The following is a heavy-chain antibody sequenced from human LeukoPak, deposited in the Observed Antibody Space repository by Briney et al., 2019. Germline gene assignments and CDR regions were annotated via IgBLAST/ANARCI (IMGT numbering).Heavy chain of an antibody. CDR1: GFTFSSYS. CDR3: ARDLWRGGDCYFSGY. D-gene: IGHD2-21*02. J-gene: IGHJ4*02. CDR2: ISSSSSYI. V-gene: IGHV3-21*01. Sequence: GGSLRLSCEASGFTFSSYSMNWVRQAPGKGLEWVSSISSSSSYIYYADSEKGRFTISRDNAKNSLYLQMNSLRAEDTAVYYCARDLWRGGDCYFSGYWGQGTLVTVSS.